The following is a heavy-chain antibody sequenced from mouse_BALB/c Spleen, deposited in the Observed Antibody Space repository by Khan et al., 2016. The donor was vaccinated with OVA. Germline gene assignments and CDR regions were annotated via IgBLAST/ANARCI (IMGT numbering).Heavy chain of an antibody. V-gene: IGHV1-53*01. CDR1: GYTFSSYY. Sequence: VQLQQSGAELVKPGTSVRLSCKSSGYTFSSYYLYWVKQRPGQGLEWIGDINPNNGGTNFNEKFKNKATLTVAKSSSTAYMQLSGLTSEDSAVYYCTRSGYGGFAYWGQGTLVTVSA. CDR3: TRSGYGGFAY. D-gene: IGHD1-1*02. J-gene: IGHJ3*01. CDR2: INPNNGGT.